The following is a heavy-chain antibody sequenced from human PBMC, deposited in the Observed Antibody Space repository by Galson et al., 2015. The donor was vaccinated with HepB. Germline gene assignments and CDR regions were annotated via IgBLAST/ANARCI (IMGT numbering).Heavy chain of an antibody. J-gene: IGHJ6*03. Sequence: SVKVSCKASGYTFSNYGISWVRQAPGQGLEWMGWSSSYFGKTDSAQKFRDRVTMSTDTSTSTAYMELRGLTYDDTAIYYCAREVSGDYGAYYYYMDVWGKGTTVTVSS. CDR1: GYTFSNYG. D-gene: IGHD4-17*01. V-gene: IGHV1-18*01. CDR3: AREVSGDYGAYYYYMDV. CDR2: SSSYFGKT.